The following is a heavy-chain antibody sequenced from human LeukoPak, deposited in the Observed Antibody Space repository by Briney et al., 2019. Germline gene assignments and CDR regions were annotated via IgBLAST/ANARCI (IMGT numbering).Heavy chain of an antibody. CDR1: GGTFSSYA. J-gene: IGHJ4*02. CDR2: IIPIFGTT. CDR3: ARESIRHLYYFDY. V-gene: IGHV1-69*13. Sequence: GASVKVSCKASGGTFSSYAISWVRQAPGQGLEWMGGIIPIFGTTNYAQKLQGRVTITADESTSTAYMELSSLRSEDTAVYYCARESIRHLYYFDYWGQGTLVTVSS. D-gene: IGHD5-12*01.